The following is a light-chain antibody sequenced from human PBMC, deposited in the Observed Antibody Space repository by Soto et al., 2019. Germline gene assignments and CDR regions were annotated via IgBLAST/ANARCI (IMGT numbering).Light chain of an antibody. V-gene: IGLV2-11*02. CDR3: CSSAGSCSYV. Sequence: QSALTQPRSVSGSPGQSVTISCTGTSSDVGGYNYVSWYQQLPGRAPKLMIYDVSKRPSGVPDRFSGSKSGNTASLTISGLQAEDEADYYCCSSAGSCSYVFGTGTKVTVL. J-gene: IGLJ1*01. CDR2: DVS. CDR1: SSDVGGYNY.